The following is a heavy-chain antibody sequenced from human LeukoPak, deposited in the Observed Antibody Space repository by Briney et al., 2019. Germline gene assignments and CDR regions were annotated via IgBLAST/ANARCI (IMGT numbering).Heavy chain of an antibody. CDR2: VYTSGST. CDR3: AKSYFDYSTYCSYYFNL. D-gene: IGHD4-11*01. CDR1: GWSISGCY. J-gene: IGHJ4*02. V-gene: IGHV4-4*09. Sequence: SETLSLTCMVSGWSISGCYWSWLRPPPGRGLEWVGYVYTSGSTNYNPPLKSRVTISVDTSKSQFALKLSSVTAADTAVYYCAKSYFDYSTYCSYYFNLWGQGALVTVSS.